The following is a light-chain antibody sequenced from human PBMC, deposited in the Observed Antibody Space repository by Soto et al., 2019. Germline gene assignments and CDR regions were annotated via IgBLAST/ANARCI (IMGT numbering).Light chain of an antibody. V-gene: IGKV3-15*01. J-gene: IGKJ1*01. CDR1: QSVSSN. Sequence: ETVMTQSPVTLSVSPGEGATLSCRASQSVSSNLAWYQQKPGQAPRLLIYGASTRATGIPARFSGSGSGTEFTLTFTTLQSEDFAVYYCQQYNNWPRTFGQGTKVDIK. CDR2: GAS. CDR3: QQYNNWPRT.